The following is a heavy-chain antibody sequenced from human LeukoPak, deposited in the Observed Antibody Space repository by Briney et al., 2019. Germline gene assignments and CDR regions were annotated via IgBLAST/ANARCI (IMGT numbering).Heavy chain of an antibody. CDR3: ARQRGSGSYYNCDY. CDR1: GYTFTTHG. J-gene: IGHJ4*02. Sequence: GASVKVSCKASGYTFTTHGISWVRQAPGQGLEWMGWISAYNGNTTYAQKLQGRVTMTTDTSTSTAYMELRSLSSDDTAVYYCARQRGSGSYYNCDYWGQGTLVTVSS. CDR2: ISAYNGNT. V-gene: IGHV1-18*04. D-gene: IGHD3-10*01.